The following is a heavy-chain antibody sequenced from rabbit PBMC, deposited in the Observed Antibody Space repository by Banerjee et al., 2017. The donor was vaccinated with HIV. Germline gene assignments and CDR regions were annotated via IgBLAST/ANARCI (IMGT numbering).Heavy chain of an antibody. D-gene: IGHD4-2*01. J-gene: IGHJ4*01. CDR2: IYGGSSGAT. CDR3: ARSAGSADYSYDL. Sequence: QEQLEESGGDLVKPEGSLTLTCTASAFSFSNKYVMCWVRQAPGKGLEWIACIYGGSSGATDYARRAKGRFTISETSSTTVTLQMTSLAAADTATYFCARSAGSADYSYDLWGPGTLVTVS. CDR1: AFSFSNKYV. V-gene: IGHV1S45*01.